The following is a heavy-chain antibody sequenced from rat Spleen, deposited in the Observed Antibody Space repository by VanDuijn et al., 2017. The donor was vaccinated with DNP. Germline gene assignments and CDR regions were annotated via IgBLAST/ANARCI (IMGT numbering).Heavy chain of an antibody. D-gene: IGHD1-11*01. CDR2: ITSGTGTT. V-gene: IGHV5-31*01. J-gene: IGHJ2*01. CDR3: AKAGGYSPWYFDY. Sequence: EVQLVESGGDLVQPGRSLKVSCVASGFTFNYYWMAWICQVPGKGLEWIASITSGTGTTSYADAVKGRFMISRDDTKNTLSLQMDSLRSEDTATYYCAKAGGYSPWYFDYWGQGVMVTVSS. CDR1: GFTFNYYW.